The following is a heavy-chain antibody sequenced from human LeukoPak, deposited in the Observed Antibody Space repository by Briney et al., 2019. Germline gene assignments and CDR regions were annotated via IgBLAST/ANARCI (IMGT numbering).Heavy chain of an antibody. V-gene: IGHV3-48*02. Sequence: GGSLRLSCAASGFTFSSYSMNWVRQAPGKGLEGVSYNSSSSSNIYYADYVKGRFTISRDNAKNSLYLQMNSLRDEDTAVYYCARVSDPDSGWYYYFDYWGQGTLVTVSS. CDR1: GFTFSSYS. J-gene: IGHJ4*02. CDR2: NSSSSSNI. D-gene: IGHD6-19*01. CDR3: ARVSDPDSGWYYYFDY.